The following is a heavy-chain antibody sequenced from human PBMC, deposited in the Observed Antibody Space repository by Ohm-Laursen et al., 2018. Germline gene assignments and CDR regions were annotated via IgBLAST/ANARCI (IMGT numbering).Heavy chain of an antibody. CDR1: GFTFDDYA. CDR3: ARDVAHGGYGFGMDV. Sequence: SLRLSCTASGFTFDDYAMHWVRQAPGKGLEWVSGISWNSGSIGYADSVKGRFTISRDNAKNSLYLQMNSLRAEDTAVYYCARDVAHGGYGFGMDVWGQGTTVTVSS. V-gene: IGHV3-9*01. J-gene: IGHJ6*02. D-gene: IGHD5-12*01. CDR2: ISWNSGSI.